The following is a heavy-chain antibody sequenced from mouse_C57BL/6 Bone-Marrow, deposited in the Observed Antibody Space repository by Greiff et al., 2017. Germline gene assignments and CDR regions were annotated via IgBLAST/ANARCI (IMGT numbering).Heavy chain of an antibody. D-gene: IGHD1-1*01. CDR1: GFSLTSYG. V-gene: IGHV2-5*01. J-gene: IGHJ4*01. CDR2: IWRGGST. CDR3: DKKARYYFYARDY. Sequence: QVQLKESGPGLVQPSQSLSITCTVSGFSLTSYGVHWVRQSPGKGLEWLGVIWRGGSTDYNAAFMSRLSITKDNSKYQVFFKMNSLQAYDTAIYYWDKKARYYFYARDYWGQGTSVTVSS.